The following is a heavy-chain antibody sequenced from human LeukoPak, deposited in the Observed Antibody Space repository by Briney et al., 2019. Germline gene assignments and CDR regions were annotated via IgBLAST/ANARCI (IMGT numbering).Heavy chain of an antibody. J-gene: IGHJ4*02. Sequence: QAGGSLRLSCAASGFTFSSYWMHWVRQAPGKGLVWVSRINSDGSGTSYADSVKGRFTISRDNAKNTLYLQMNSLRAEDTAVYYCARRRDGGYVSFDYWGQGTLVTVSS. V-gene: IGHV3-74*01. CDR1: GFTFSSYW. CDR2: INSDGSGT. CDR3: ARRRDGGYVSFDY. D-gene: IGHD2-15*01.